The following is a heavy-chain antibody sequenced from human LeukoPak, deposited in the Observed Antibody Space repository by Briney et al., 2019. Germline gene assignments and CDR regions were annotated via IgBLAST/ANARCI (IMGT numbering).Heavy chain of an antibody. CDR3: ASTYYDILTGYHRPYYFDY. CDR1: GFTFSSYE. J-gene: IGHJ4*02. CDR2: ISSSGSTI. D-gene: IGHD3-9*01. V-gene: IGHV3-48*03. Sequence: PGGSLRVSCAASGFTFSSYEMNWVRQAPGKGLEWVSYISSSGSTIYYADSVKGRFTISRDNAKNSLYLQMNSLRAEDTAVYYCASTYYDILTGYHRPYYFDYWGQGTLVTVSS.